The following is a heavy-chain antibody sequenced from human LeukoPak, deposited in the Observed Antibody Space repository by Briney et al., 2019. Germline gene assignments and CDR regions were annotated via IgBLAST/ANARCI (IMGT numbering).Heavy chain of an antibody. V-gene: IGHV3-74*01. J-gene: IGHJ4*02. CDR3: ARGLSGYASSLGY. Sequence: GGSLRLSCAASGFTFSSYWMHWVRQAPGKGLVWVSRINSDGSSTSYADSARGRFSISRDNAKNTLYLQMNSLRAEDTAVYYCARGLSGYASSLGYWGQGTLVTASA. CDR2: INSDGSST. CDR1: GFTFSSYW. D-gene: IGHD6-6*01.